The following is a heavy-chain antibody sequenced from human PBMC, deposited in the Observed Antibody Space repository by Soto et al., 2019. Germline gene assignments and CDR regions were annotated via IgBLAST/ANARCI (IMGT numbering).Heavy chain of an antibody. V-gene: IGHV3-33*08. D-gene: IGHD3-10*01. CDR1: GFTFSSYG. CDR3: AREGVRGVIIPGAFDI. Sequence: VQLLESGGGLVQPGGSLRLSCAASGFTFSSYGMHWVRQAPGKGLEWVAVIWYDGSNKYYADSVKGRFTISRDNSKNTLYLQMNSLRAEDTAVYYCAREGVRGVIIPGAFDIWGQGTMVTVSS. CDR2: IWYDGSNK. J-gene: IGHJ3*02.